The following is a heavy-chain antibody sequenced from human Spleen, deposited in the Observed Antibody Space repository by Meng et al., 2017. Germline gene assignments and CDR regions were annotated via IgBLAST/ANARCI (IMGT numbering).Heavy chain of an antibody. J-gene: IGHJ4*02. V-gene: IGHV4-39*07. D-gene: IGHD6-13*01. CDR2: IYYSGTT. Sequence: SETLSLTCAVSGDSISSSAYYWGWIRQPPGKGLEWIGSIYYSGTTYYIPSLKSRVTISADTSKNQFSLKLTSVTAADTAVYYCARGLKEIAAGGTLGFDYWGQGTLVTVSS. CDR3: ARGLKEIAAGGTLGFDY. CDR1: GDSISSSAYY.